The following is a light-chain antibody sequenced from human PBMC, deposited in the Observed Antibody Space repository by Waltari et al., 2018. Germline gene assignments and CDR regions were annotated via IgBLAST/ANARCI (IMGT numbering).Light chain of an antibody. CDR1: QSIRSW. Sequence: DIQMTQSPSTLSASVGDNVTITCRASQSIRSWVAWFQQKPGNAPKVLIYKASKLENGVPSRFSGSASGTDFSLTISRLQPDDFATYYCQQYNSYPWTFGQGTKVEVK. CDR3: QQYNSYPWT. CDR2: KAS. V-gene: IGKV1-5*03. J-gene: IGKJ1*01.